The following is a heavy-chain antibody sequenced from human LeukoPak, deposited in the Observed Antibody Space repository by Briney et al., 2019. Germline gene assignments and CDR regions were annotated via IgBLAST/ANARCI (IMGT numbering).Heavy chain of an antibody. J-gene: IGHJ4*02. CDR1: GFTFRNYV. D-gene: IGHD3-10*01. V-gene: IGHV3-30-3*01. CDR3: AREGYYGSGSPPSLYFDY. CDR2: TSSDLNVK. Sequence: GGSLRLSCEASGFTFRNYVIHWVRQAPGKGLEWVAVTSSDLNVKLYADSVKGRFTISRDNSRSTLYLPMNSLRPEDTAIYYCAREGYYGSGSPPSLYFDYWGQGTLVTVSS.